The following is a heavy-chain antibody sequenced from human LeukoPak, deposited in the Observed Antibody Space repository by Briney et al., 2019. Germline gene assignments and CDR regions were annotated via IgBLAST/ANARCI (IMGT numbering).Heavy chain of an antibody. CDR1: GRNFSTYA. V-gene: IGHV3-30*04. D-gene: IGHD6-13*01. Sequence: PGGSLRLSCAASGRNFSTYAMHWVRQAPGKGLEWVTLRSYAGNNKYYADSVKGRFTISRDNSKNALYVQMNSLRAEDTAVYYCAKEGYSRGYYSYYYMDVWGKGTTVTVSS. CDR3: AKEGYSRGYYSYYYMDV. CDR2: RSYAGNNK. J-gene: IGHJ6*03.